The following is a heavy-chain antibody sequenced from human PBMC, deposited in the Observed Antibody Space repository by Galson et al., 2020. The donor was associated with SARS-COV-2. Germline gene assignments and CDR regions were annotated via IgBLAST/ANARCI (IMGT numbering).Heavy chain of an antibody. J-gene: IGHJ4*02. CDR2: INHSGST. D-gene: IGHD5-18*01. Sequence: SETLSLTCAVYGGYSSGYSWSWIRQPPGKGLEWIGEINHSGSTNYNPSLKSRVTISVDTSKNQFSLKLSSVTAADTAVYYCARGPVTPFDYWGQGTLVTVSS. CDR3: ARGPVTPFDY. V-gene: IGHV4-34*01. CDR1: GGYSSGYS.